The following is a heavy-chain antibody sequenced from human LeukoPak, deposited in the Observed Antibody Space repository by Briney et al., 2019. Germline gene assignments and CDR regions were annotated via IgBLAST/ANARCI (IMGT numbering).Heavy chain of an antibody. V-gene: IGHV3-48*01. D-gene: IGHD6-19*01. CDR1: GFTFSSYS. CDR3: ARDWPGFGCRYSSGWFVSAGSNYFDY. J-gene: IGHJ4*02. Sequence: GGSLRLSCAASGFTFSSYSMNWVRQAPGKGLEWVSYISSSSSTIYYADSVKGRFTISRDNAKNSLYLQMNSLRAEDTAVYYCARDWPGFGCRYSSGWFVSAGSNYFDYWGQGTLVTVSS. CDR2: ISSSSSTI.